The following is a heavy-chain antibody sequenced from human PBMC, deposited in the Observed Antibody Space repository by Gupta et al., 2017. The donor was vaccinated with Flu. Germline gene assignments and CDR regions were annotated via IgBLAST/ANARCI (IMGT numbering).Heavy chain of an antibody. J-gene: IGHJ3*02. CDR1: GGTFSSYA. CDR2: IIPIFGTA. Sequence: QVQLAQSGAEVKKPGSSVTVSCKASGGTFSSYAISWVRQAPGQGLEWMGGIIPIFGTANDAQKFQGRVTITADKSTSTAYMELSSLRSEDTAVYYCARTVVVLGAFDIWGQGTMVTVSS. CDR3: ARTVVVLGAFDI. D-gene: IGHD3-22*01. V-gene: IGHV1-69*06.